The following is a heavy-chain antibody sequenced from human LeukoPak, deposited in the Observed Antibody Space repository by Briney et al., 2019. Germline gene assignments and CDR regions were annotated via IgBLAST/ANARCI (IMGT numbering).Heavy chain of an antibody. Sequence: PSQTLSLTCTVSGGSISSGSYYWSWIRQPAGKGLEWIGRIYTSGSTYYNPSLKSRVTISVDTSKNQFSLKLISVTAADTAVYYCARITMVRGVLDYWGQGTLVTVSS. V-gene: IGHV4-61*02. CDR2: IYTSGST. J-gene: IGHJ4*02. CDR3: ARITMVRGVLDY. CDR1: GGSISSGSYY. D-gene: IGHD3-10*01.